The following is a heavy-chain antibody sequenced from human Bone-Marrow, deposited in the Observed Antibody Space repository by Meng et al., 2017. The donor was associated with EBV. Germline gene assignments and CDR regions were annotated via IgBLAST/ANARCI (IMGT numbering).Heavy chain of an antibody. Sequence: LQCGEVGGVLVQPGGSLRLACVASGFTFSDYYMTWSRQAPGKGPEWVSYISGPGSSVYFADSVRGRFTISRDNAKNSLYLQMDSVRAEDTAVYYCASLAVAAPFDPWGQGTLVTVSS. CDR3: ASLAVAAPFDP. J-gene: IGHJ5*02. V-gene: IGHV3-11*01. CDR2: ISGPGSSV. D-gene: IGHD6-19*01. CDR1: GFTFSDYY.